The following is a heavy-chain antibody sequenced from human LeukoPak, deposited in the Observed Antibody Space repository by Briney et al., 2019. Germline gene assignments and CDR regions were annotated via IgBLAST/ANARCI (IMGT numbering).Heavy chain of an antibody. CDR3: AKNGYSNYSPFDY. J-gene: IGHJ4*02. Sequence: PGGSLRLSCAASGFTFSSYGMHWVRQAPGKGLEWVAFIRYDGSNKYYADSVKGRFTISRDNSKNTLYLQMNSLRAEDTAVYYCAKNGYSNYSPFDYWGQGTLVTVSS. CDR1: GFTFSSYG. CDR2: IRYDGSNK. V-gene: IGHV3-30*02. D-gene: IGHD4-11*01.